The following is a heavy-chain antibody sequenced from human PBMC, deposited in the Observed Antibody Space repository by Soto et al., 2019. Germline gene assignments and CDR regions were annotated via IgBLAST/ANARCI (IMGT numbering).Heavy chain of an antibody. CDR1: GFTFSSYA. CDR2: ISGSGGST. V-gene: IGHV3-23*01. Sequence: GGSLRLSCAASGFTFSSYAMSWVRQAPGKGLEWVSAISGSGGSTYYADSVKGRFTISRDNSKNTLYLQMNSLRAEDTAVYYCARETGYSFNYYYYGMDVWGQGTTVTVSS. CDR3: ARETGYSFNYYYYGMDV. D-gene: IGHD5-18*01. J-gene: IGHJ6*02.